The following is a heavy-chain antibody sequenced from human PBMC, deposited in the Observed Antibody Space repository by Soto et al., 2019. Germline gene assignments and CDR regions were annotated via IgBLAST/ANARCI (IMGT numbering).Heavy chain of an antibody. Sequence: QVQLQQWGAGLLKPSETLSLTCAVYGGPFSGYYWSWIRQPPGKGLEWIGEINHSGSTNYNPSLKSRVTISVDTSKNQFSLKLSSVTAADTAVYYCAREGDYGDYVFDYWGQGTLVTVSS. CDR2: INHSGST. D-gene: IGHD4-17*01. J-gene: IGHJ4*02. CDR3: AREGDYGDYVFDY. CDR1: GGPFSGYY. V-gene: IGHV4-34*01.